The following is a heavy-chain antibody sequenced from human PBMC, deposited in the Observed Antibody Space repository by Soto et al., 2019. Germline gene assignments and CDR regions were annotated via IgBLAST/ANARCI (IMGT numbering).Heavy chain of an antibody. V-gene: IGHV3-49*03. Sequence: PGGSLRLSCTASGFTFGEYGMSWFRQAPGKGLEWVGFIRSKAYGGTAEYATSLKGRFIISRDDPKSFAYLQMDSLKTEDTAVYFCTRFPYVVQNYYYYGMDVWGQGTTVTVSS. D-gene: IGHD3-16*01. CDR1: GFTFGEYG. J-gene: IGHJ6*02. CDR2: IRSKAYGGTA. CDR3: TRFPYVVQNYYYYGMDV.